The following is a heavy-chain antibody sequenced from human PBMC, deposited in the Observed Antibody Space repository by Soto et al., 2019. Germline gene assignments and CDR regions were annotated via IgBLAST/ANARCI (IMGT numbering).Heavy chain of an antibody. CDR2: IIPIFGTA. Sequence: GASVKVSCKASGGTFSSYAISWVRQAPGQGLEWMGGIIPIFGTANYAQKFQGRVTITADKSTSTAYMELSSLRSGDTAVYYCARVGAIWSGYHFDYWGQGTLVSVSS. D-gene: IGHD3-3*01. CDR3: ARVGAIWSGYHFDY. J-gene: IGHJ4*02. V-gene: IGHV1-69*06. CDR1: GGTFSSYA.